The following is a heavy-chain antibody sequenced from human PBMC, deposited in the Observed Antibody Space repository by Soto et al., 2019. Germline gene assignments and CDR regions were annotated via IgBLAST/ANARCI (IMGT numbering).Heavy chain of an antibody. CDR2: IYPGDSDT. V-gene: IGHV5-51*01. J-gene: IGHJ6*04. CDR1: GYTFTDYW. Sequence: GESLKISCKGSGYTFTDYWIGWVRQLPGKGLEWMGIIYPGDSDTRYSPSFQGHVTITVDKSTSTAYLQWNTLKASDTAMYYCARHLSNFLYYYYAMDVWGEWTTVTVSS. CDR3: ARHLSNFLYYYYAMDV. D-gene: IGHD4-4*01.